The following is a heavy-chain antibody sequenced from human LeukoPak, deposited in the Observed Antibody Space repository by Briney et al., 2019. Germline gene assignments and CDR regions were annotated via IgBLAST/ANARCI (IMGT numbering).Heavy chain of an antibody. CDR2: ISSNGGST. J-gene: IGHJ4*02. D-gene: IGHD6-19*01. Sequence: GGSLRLSCAASGFTFSNYAMHWVRQAPGKGLEYVATISSNGGSTYFANAVQGRFTISRDNSKNMVHLHMGSLRVEDTAVYYCAKDEAGYSSGWGQGTLVTVSS. V-gene: IGHV3-64*01. CDR3: AKDEAGYSSG. CDR1: GFTFSNYA.